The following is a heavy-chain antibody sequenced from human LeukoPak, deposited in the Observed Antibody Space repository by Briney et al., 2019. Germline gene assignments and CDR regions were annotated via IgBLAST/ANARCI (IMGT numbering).Heavy chain of an antibody. CDR3: ARETYYNAFDI. D-gene: IGHD3-22*01. CDR2: FKPNSGGT. V-gene: IGHV1-2*06. Sequence: ASVKVSCKASGYTFTGYYMHWVRQAPGQGLEWMGRFKPNSGGTNYAQRFQGRVTMTRDTSISTAYMELSRLRSDDTAVYYWARETYYNAFDIWGQGTMVTVSS. J-gene: IGHJ3*02. CDR1: GYTFTGYY.